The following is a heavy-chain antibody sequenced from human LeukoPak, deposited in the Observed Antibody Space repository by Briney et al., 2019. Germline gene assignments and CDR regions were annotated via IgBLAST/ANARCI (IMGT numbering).Heavy chain of an antibody. D-gene: IGHD1-26*01. V-gene: IGHV1-24*01. J-gene: IGHJ3*02. CDR2: FDPEDGET. CDR1: GYTLTELS. CDR3: ASEWELSDAFDI. Sequence: ASVKVSCKVSGYTLTELSMHWVRQAPGKGLEWMGGFDPEDGETIYAQKFQGRVTMTEDTSTDTAYMELSSLRSEDTAVYYCASEWELSDAFDIWGQGTMVTVSS.